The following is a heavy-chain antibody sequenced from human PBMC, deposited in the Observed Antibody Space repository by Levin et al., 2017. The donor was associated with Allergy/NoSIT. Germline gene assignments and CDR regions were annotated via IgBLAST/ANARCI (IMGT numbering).Heavy chain of an antibody. D-gene: IGHD3-10*01. Sequence: PGGSLRLSCAVSGGSMSTNNWWMWVRQAPGKGLEWIGEIYPSGSTNYNPSFESRVTMSVDKSQNQFSLKLSSVTAADTAVYYCARETGAGTYKGFDFWGQGTLVTVSS. CDR3: ARETGAGTYKGFDF. CDR1: GGSMSTNNW. V-gene: IGHV4-4*02. CDR2: IYPSGST. J-gene: IGHJ5*01.